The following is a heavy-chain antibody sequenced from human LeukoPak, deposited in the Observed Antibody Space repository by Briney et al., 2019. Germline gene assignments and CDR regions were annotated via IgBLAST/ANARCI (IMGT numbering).Heavy chain of an antibody. CDR2: VYYSGST. V-gene: IGHV4-61*01. CDR3: ASNTGTVFDY. D-gene: IGHD7-27*01. Sequence: SSETLSLTCTVSGGSISSSSYYWSWIRQPPGKGLEWIGYVYYSGSTEYNPSLRSRVTISLEMSKHQFSLNLTSVTAADTAVYYCASNTGTVFDYWGQGALVTVSS. CDR1: GGSISSSSYY. J-gene: IGHJ4*02.